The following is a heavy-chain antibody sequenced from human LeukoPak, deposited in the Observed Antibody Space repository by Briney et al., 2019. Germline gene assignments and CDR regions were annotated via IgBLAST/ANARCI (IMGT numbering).Heavy chain of an antibody. CDR2: ISYDGSNK. Sequence: GGSLRLSCAASGFTFSSYGMHWVRQAPGKGLEWVAVISYDGSNKYYADSVKGRFTISRDNSKNTLYLQMNSLRAEDPAVYYCAKGSSIVATILGYWGQGTLVTVSS. J-gene: IGHJ4*02. CDR1: GFTFSSYG. V-gene: IGHV3-30*18. CDR3: AKGSSIVATILGY. D-gene: IGHD5-12*01.